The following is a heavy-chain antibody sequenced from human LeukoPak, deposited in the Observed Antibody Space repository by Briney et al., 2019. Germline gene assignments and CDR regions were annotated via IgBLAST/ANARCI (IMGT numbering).Heavy chain of an antibody. CDR1: GGSFSGYY. J-gene: IGHJ6*03. V-gene: IGHV4-34*01. Sequence: SKTLSLTCAVYGGSFSGYYWSWIRQPPGKGLEWIGEINHSGSTNYNPSLKSRVTISVDTSKNQFSLKLSSVTAADTAVYYCARRRIVPYYYYYMDVWGKGTTVTISS. CDR2: INHSGST. CDR3: ARRRIVPYYYYYMDV. D-gene: IGHD2-15*01.